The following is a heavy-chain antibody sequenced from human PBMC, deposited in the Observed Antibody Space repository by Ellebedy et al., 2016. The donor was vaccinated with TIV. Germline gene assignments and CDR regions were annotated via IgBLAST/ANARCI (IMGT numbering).Heavy chain of an antibody. J-gene: IGHJ6*02. CDR3: ARRGSGSPESYYGMDV. CDR1: GGSITSYD. CDR2: FYHTGGT. Sequence: MPSETLSLTCSVSGGSITSYDWSWIRQPPGKGLEWVGYFYHTGGTNYSHSLKSRVIMSVDTSKNQFSLKLSSVTAADTAVYYCARRGSGSPESYYGMDVWGQGTTVTVSS. V-gene: IGHV4-59*08. D-gene: IGHD3-10*01.